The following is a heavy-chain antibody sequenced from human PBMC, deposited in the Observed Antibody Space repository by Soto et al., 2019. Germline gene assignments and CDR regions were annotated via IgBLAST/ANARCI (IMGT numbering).Heavy chain of an antibody. J-gene: IGHJ6*02. D-gene: IGHD2-15*01. CDR3: ARGAGVVVAATSLYYYAYHMGV. V-gene: IGHV1-18*01. Sequence: QVQLVQSGAEVKKPGASVKVSCKASGYTFTSYGISWVRQAPGQGLEWLGWISAYNGNTNYAQRYQGRVTMTTDTSTTTAYMERRSLRSDDTAVYYCARGAGVVVAATSLYYYAYHMGVWGQGTTVTGSS. CDR1: GYTFTSYG. CDR2: ISAYNGNT.